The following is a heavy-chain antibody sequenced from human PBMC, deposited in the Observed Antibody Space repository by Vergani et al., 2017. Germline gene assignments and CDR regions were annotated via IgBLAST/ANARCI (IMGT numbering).Heavy chain of an antibody. V-gene: IGHV1-69*13. CDR1: GVNYRSLA. CDR2: IVPIFEKI. J-gene: IGHJ4*02. CDR3: ANSQFTSSWPFDF. D-gene: IGHD2-2*01. Sequence: QVHLLQSGAEVKKLGSSVKVSCKAFGVNYRSLAISWVRLAPGQGLEWMGRIVPIFEKINYAPKFQGRVTITADESTNIAYMELTSLTSDDTAIYYCANSQFTSSWPFDFWGQGTLDTVSS.